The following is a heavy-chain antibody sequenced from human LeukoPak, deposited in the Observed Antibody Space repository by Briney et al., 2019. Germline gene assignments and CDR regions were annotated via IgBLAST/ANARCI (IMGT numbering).Heavy chain of an antibody. J-gene: IGHJ3*02. CDR2: ISSSSSYI. CDR1: GFTFSSHS. D-gene: IGHD6-19*01. V-gene: IGHV3-21*01. CDR3: ARVVAVAGKAFDI. Sequence: GGSLRLSCAASGFTFSSHSMNWVRQAPGKGLEWVSSISSSSSYIYYADSVKGRFTISRDNAKNSLYLQMNSLRAEDTAVYYCARVVAVAGKAFDIWGQGTMVTVSS.